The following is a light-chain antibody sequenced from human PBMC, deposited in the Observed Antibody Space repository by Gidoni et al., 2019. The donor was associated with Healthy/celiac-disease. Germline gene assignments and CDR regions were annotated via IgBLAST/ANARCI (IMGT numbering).Light chain of an antibody. CDR2: GAS. CDR1: QSVSSSY. Sequence: EIVLTQSPGTLSLSPGERTTLSCRASQSVSSSYLAWYQQKPGQAPRLLIYGASSRATGLPDRFSGSGSGTDFTLTISRLEPEDSAVYYCQQYGSSPSGLTFGGGTKVEIK. CDR3: QQYGSSPSGLT. V-gene: IGKV3-20*01. J-gene: IGKJ4*01.